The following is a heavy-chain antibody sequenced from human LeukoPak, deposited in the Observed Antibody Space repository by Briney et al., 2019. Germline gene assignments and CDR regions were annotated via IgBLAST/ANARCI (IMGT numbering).Heavy chain of an antibody. CDR1: QFKFNNXG. CDR2: XTGSGDRT. V-gene: IGHV3-23*01. Sequence: PXGAXXLSCAGSQFKFNNXGMTWVRXAPGKXLEGGXSXTGSGDRTQYADSVQGRFTISRDNSKNTLYLQMNSLRAEDTAVYYCAKDPNGDYIGTFDIWGQGTMVTVSS. J-gene: IGHJ3*02. D-gene: IGHD4-17*01. CDR3: AKDPNGDYIGTFDI.